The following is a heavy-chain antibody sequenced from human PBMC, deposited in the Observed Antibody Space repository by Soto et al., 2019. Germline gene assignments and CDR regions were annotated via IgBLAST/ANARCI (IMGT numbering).Heavy chain of an antibody. Sequence: SETLSLTCTVSGAPINSGYYWGCLRQPPGDGLQWVGSIYRGGSTNYKPSLTSRVTLSIDMPNNHVSLILTSVTAAETAVYYCARVGPWVPYYSDSSPCTFENWFDPWGQGTLVTVSS. V-gene: IGHV4-38-2*02. CDR1: GAPINSGYY. D-gene: IGHD3-22*01. J-gene: IGHJ5*02. CDR2: IYRGGST. CDR3: ARVGPWVPYYSDSSPCTFENWFDP.